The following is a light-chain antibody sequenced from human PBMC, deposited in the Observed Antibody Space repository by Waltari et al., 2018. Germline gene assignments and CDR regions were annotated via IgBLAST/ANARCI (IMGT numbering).Light chain of an antibody. J-gene: IGKJ2*01. CDR1: QGISNS. CDR2: TTS. CDR3: QQYYIIPYT. Sequence: DVQMTQSPSPLSASVGARVHITGRASQGISNSLVWYQQKPGKAPKLLLSTTSTLQSGVPSRFSGSGSGTVFTLTISSLQPEDFATYYCQQYYIIPYTFGQGTNLEIK. V-gene: IGKV1-NL1*01.